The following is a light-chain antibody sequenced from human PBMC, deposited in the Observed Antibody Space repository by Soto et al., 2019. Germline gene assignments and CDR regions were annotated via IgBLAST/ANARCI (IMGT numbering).Light chain of an antibody. CDR3: QKSYSSPPT. V-gene: IGKV1-39*01. J-gene: IGKJ1*01. Sequence: DIQMTQSPSSLSASVEDRVIITCRASQSISNHLNWYQQKPGKAPKLLIFAASSLQSGVPSRFSGSRSGPDFTLTISSLQPDDFATYYCQKSYSSPPTFGQGTKVEIK. CDR2: AAS. CDR1: QSISNH.